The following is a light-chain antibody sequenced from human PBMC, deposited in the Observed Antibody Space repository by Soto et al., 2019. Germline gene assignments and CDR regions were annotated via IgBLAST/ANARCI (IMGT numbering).Light chain of an antibody. V-gene: IGKV3-20*01. CDR1: QSVSSSH. CDR3: QQYGSSRT. Sequence: EVELTQSPGTLSLSPGERATLSCRASQSVSSSHLAWYQQKRGQAPRLLIYDTSTRATGIPDRFSGSGSGTDFTLTISRLEPEDFAVYYCQQYGSSRTFGQGTKVEI. J-gene: IGKJ1*01. CDR2: DTS.